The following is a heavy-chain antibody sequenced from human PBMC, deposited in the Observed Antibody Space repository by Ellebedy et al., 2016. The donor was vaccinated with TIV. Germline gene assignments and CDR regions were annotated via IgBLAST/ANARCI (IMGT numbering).Heavy chain of an antibody. CDR1: GFTFSSYG. Sequence: PGGSLRLSCAASGFTFSSYGMHWVRQAPGKGLEWVAVIWYDGSNKYYADSVKGRFTVSRDTSKNSLYLQMDSLRDEDTDRYYCARGELGPTKGACDYWGQGTLVTVTS. V-gene: IGHV3-33*01. J-gene: IGHJ4*02. D-gene: IGHD1-26*01. CDR3: ARGELGPTKGACDY. CDR2: IWYDGSNK.